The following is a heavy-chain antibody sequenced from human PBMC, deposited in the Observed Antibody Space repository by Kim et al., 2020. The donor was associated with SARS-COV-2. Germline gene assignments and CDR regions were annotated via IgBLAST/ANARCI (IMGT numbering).Heavy chain of an antibody. V-gene: IGHV3-23*01. D-gene: IGHD2-21*02. Sequence: AGTVKCRFTISRDDFKNMLYLQMSSLRAEDTAIYYCAKKVVVTASGGFDYWGQGSLVTVSS. CDR3: AKKVVVTASGGFDY. J-gene: IGHJ4*02.